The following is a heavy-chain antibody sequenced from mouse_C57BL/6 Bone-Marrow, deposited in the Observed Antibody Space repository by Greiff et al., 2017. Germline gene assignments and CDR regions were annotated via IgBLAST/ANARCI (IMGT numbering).Heavy chain of an antibody. D-gene: IGHD1-1*02. CDR1: GYTFTSYW. CDR2: IDPSDSYT. CDR3: ARGNYLFAY. J-gene: IGHJ3*01. V-gene: IGHV1-50*01. Sequence: QVQLQQPGAELVKPGASVKLSCKASGYTFTSYWMQWVKLRPGQGLEWIGEIDPSDSYTNYNQKFKGKATLTVDTSSSTAYMQLSSLTSEDSAVYYCARGNYLFAYWGQGTLVTVSA.